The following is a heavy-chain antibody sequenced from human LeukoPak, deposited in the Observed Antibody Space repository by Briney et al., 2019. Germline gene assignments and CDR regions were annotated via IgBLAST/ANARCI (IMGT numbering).Heavy chain of an antibody. Sequence: PSETLSLTCTVPGGPISSYYWSWIRQPPGKGLEWIGYIYFTGSTNYNPSLRSRVTISLDMSKNQFSLKLSCVTAADTAMYYCARGGTYSSSELGHWGQGTLVTVSS. CDR1: GGPISSYY. V-gene: IGHV4-59*01. CDR3: ARGGTYSSSELGH. D-gene: IGHD6-6*01. CDR2: IYFTGST. J-gene: IGHJ4*02.